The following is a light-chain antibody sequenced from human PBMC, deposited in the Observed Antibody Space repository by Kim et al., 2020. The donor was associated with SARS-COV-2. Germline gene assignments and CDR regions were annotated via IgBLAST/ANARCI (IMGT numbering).Light chain of an antibody. J-gene: IGKJ1*01. CDR1: QGINNY. V-gene: IGKV1-27*01. CDR2: AAS. Sequence: GDKVTITCRASQGINNYLASYQQKPGKVPKLLIYAASTLQSGVPSRFSGSGSGTDFTLTISSLRPGDVAAYYCQQYDSAPRAFGQGTKVDIK. CDR3: QQYDSAPRA.